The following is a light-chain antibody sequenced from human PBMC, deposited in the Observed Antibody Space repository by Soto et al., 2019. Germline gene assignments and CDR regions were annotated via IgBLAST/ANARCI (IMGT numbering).Light chain of an antibody. V-gene: IGLV6-57*04. J-gene: IGLJ2*01. CDR3: QSYHSGNVV. CDR1: SGSIASNY. CDR2: EDN. Sequence: NFMLTQPHSVSESPGKTVTISCTRSSGSIASNYVQWYQQRPGSAPTPVIYEDNERPSGVPDRFSGSIDSSSNSASLTISGLKTDDEADYYCQSYHSGNVVFGGGTKVPVL.